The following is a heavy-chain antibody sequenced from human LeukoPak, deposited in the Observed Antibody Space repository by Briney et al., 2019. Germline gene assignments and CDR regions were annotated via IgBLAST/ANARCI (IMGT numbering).Heavy chain of an antibody. Sequence: ASVKVSCKASGGTFSSYAISWVRQAPGQGLEWMGGIIPIFGTANYAQKFQGRVTITTDESTSTAYMELSSLRAEDTALYYCAGHRSFGSYPGGDYWGQGTLVTVSS. J-gene: IGHJ4*02. V-gene: IGHV1-69*05. CDR2: IIPIFGTA. D-gene: IGHD1-26*01. CDR3: AGHRSFGSYPGGDY. CDR1: GGTFSSYA.